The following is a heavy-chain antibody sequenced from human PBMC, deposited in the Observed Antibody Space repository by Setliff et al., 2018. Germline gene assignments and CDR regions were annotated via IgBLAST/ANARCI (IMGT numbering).Heavy chain of an antibody. J-gene: IGHJ4*02. Sequence: SETLSLTCTVSGGSIRSSTHYWGWIRQPPGKGLEWIGTIYYSGLTYYTPSLRSRATISVDTSKNRFSLQLSSVTAADTALYYCARSPSSGAYWNPRPFYSDYWGQGTLVTVSS. V-gene: IGHV4-39*02. CDR3: ARSPSSGAYWNPRPFYSDY. CDR1: GGSIRSSTHY. D-gene: IGHD1-26*01. CDR2: IYYSGLT.